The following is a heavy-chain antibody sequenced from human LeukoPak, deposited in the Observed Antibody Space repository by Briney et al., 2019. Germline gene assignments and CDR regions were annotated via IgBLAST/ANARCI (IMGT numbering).Heavy chain of an antibody. V-gene: IGHV1-18*01. CDR1: GYRFNAYG. CDR2: ISGYNGNT. D-gene: IGHD6-13*01. CDR3: ARDGQQQLVVNLY. Sequence: ASVKVSCKTSGYRFNAYGISWVRQAPGQGLEWMGWISGYNGNTNYGEKVQGRLTMTLDTSTTTAYMELSGLRSDDTAVYYCARDGQQQLVVNLYWGQGTLVTVSS. J-gene: IGHJ4*02.